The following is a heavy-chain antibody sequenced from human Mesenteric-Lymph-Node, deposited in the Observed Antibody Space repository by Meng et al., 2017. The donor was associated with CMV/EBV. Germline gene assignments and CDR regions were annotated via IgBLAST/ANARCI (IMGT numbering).Heavy chain of an antibody. CDR2: IYYSGST. CDR1: GGSISSSSYY. Sequence: SETLSLTCTVSGGSISSSSYYWGWIRQPPGKGLEWIGSIYYSGSTYYNPSLKSRVTISVDTSKNQFSLKLSSVTAADTAVYYCASPNIVATIRRKYYFDYWGQGTLVTVSS. D-gene: IGHD5-12*01. V-gene: IGHV4-39*07. CDR3: ASPNIVATIRRKYYFDY. J-gene: IGHJ4*02.